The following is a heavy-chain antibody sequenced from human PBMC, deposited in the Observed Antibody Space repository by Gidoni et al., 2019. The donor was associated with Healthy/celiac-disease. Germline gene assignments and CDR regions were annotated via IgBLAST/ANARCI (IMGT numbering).Heavy chain of an antibody. Sequence: EVQLVQSGAEEKKPGESLKISSKGSGYSFTSYWIGWVRQMPGKGLEWMGFIYPGDSDTRYSPSFQGQVTISADKSIGTAYLQWSSLKASDTAMYYCARHFAAHYYGSGSYYPLDYWGQGTLVTVSS. J-gene: IGHJ4*02. CDR3: ARHFAAHYYGSGSYYPLDY. CDR1: GYSFTSYW. D-gene: IGHD3-10*01. V-gene: IGHV5-51*01. CDR2: IYPGDSDT.